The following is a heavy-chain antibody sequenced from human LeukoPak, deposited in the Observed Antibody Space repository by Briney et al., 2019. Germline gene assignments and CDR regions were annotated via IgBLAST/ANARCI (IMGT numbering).Heavy chain of an antibody. V-gene: IGHV1-2*02. CDR3: AKDLVDTAMAVDY. CDR1: GYTFTGYY. CDR2: INPNSGDT. D-gene: IGHD5-18*01. Sequence: VASVKVSCKASGYTFTGYYMHWVRQAPGQGLEWMGWINPNSGDTNYAQKFQGRVTMTRDTSISTAYMELSSLRSDDTAVYYCAKDLVDTAMAVDYWGQGTLVTVSS. J-gene: IGHJ4*02.